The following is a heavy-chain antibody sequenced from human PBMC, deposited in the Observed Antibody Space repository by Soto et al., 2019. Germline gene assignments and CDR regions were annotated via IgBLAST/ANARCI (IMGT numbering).Heavy chain of an antibody. Sequence: SGPTLVNPTQTLTLTCTFSGFSLTTSGVGVGWIRQPPGKALEWLALIYWDDDKRYNPSLKSRLTITKDTSKNQVDLTMTNVDPVDTATYYCAHSYLFSPDYWGQGTLVTVSS. J-gene: IGHJ4*02. CDR1: GFSLTTSGVG. D-gene: IGHD1-26*01. CDR2: IYWDDDK. V-gene: IGHV2-5*02. CDR3: AHSYLFSPDY.